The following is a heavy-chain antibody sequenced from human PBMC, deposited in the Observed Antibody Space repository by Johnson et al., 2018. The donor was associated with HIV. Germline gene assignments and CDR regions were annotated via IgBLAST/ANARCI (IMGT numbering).Heavy chain of an antibody. Sequence: VQLVESGGGVVRPGESLRLSCAASGFTFDDHGMSWVRQAPGKGLEWVSGLNWNGGNTGYADSVRGRFTISRDNHKNSLYLQMNSLRAEATAVYYCARDKRRLSDAFDIWGQGTMVTVSS. D-gene: IGHD3-16*02. CDR3: ARDKRRLSDAFDI. V-gene: IGHV3-20*04. CDR1: GFTFDDHG. CDR2: LNWNGGNT. J-gene: IGHJ3*02.